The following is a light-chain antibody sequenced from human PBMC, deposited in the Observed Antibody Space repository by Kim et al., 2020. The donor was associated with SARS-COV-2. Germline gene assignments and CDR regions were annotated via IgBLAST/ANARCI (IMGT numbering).Light chain of an antibody. CDR2: NVS. Sequence: DVVLTQSPLSLPVTLGQPASISCRSSQSLVYIDGDTYLAWFHQRPGQSPRRLISNVSNRDSGVPDRFRGSGSGTDFTLKISRVEAEDVGTYYCMQNTHWPPTFGGGTKVDIK. J-gene: IGKJ4*01. CDR3: MQNTHWPPT. V-gene: IGKV2-30*01. CDR1: QSLVYIDGDTY.